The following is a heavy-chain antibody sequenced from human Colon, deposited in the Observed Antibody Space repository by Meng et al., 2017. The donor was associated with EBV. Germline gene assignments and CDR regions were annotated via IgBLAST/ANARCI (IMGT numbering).Heavy chain of an antibody. V-gene: IGHV4-30-4*01. CDR2: IYYSGST. CDR1: CGSISSGDYY. Sequence: QGHVKVSGPGLVKHSHNLSLTCTVSCGSISSGDYYWSWIRQPPGKGLELIGHIYYSGSTSYNPSLKSRVTISVDTSNNQFSLKLSSVTAADTAVYYCARVGWRQWSFDLWGRGTLVTVSS. D-gene: IGHD5-18*01. CDR3: ARVGWRQWSFDL. J-gene: IGHJ2*01.